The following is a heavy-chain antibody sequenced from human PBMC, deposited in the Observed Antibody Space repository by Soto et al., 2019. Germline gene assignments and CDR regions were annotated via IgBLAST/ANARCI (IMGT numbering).Heavy chain of an antibody. CDR2: LDYSETA. V-gene: IGHV4-39*01. Sequence: PSETLSLTCNLSPVSISSTRYNWGWISQPPGKGLDWIGTLDYSETAHYNPTLKSRFNISADPSRNQVSLTLTPVTAADTAVYYCARQGSYWGQGALVTVSS. CDR3: ARQGSY. J-gene: IGHJ4*02. CDR1: PVSISSTRYN.